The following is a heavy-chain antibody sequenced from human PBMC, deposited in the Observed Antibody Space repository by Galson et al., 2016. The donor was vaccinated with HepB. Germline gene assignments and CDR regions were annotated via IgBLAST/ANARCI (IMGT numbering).Heavy chain of an antibody. CDR3: AKSGVPADIRFCFCMDV. CDR2: ISRSGDST. J-gene: IGHJ6*03. D-gene: IGHD2-2*02. CDR1: GFTFSNYA. V-gene: IGHV3-23*01. Sequence: SLRLSCAASGFTFSNYAMYWVRQAPGKGLEWVSGISRSGDSTYYADSVKGRFTISRDSSTNTLYLQMDSLRAGDTAVYYCAKSGVPADIRFCFCMDVWGKGTTVTVSS.